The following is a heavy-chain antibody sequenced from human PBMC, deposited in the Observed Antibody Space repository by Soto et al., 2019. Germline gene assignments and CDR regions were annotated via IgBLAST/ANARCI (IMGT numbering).Heavy chain of an antibody. Sequence: QVQLVESGGGVVQPGRSLRLSCAASGFTFGSYGMHWVRQAPGKGLEWVAVIWYDGSNKYYADSVKGRFTISRDNSKNTLYLQMNSLRAEDTAVYYCARGQEGVVATHWDQGSLVTVSS. CDR2: IWYDGSNK. CDR1: GFTFGSYG. CDR3: ARGQEGVVATH. V-gene: IGHV3-33*01. J-gene: IGHJ4*02. D-gene: IGHD5-12*01.